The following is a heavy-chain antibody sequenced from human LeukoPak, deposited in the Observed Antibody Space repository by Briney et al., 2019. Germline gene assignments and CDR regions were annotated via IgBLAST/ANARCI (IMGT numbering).Heavy chain of an antibody. J-gene: IGHJ4*02. CDR1: GFTFSSYA. CDR3: AKDRPHPRLVMGGPFDY. Sequence: GGSLRLSCAASGFTFSSYAMSWVRQAPGKGLEWVSAISGSGGSTYYADSVKGRFTISRDNSKNTLYLQMNSLRAEDTAVYYCAKDRPHPRLVMGGPFDYWGQGTLVTVSS. V-gene: IGHV3-23*01. D-gene: IGHD3-9*01. CDR2: ISGSGGST.